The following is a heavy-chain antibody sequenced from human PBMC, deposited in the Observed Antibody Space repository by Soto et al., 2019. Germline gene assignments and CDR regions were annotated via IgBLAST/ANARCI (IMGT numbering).Heavy chain of an antibody. D-gene: IGHD2-21*02. CDR2: IYHSGST. CDR1: GGSISSGGYC. J-gene: IGHJ4*02. CDR3: ARGGGDGDSRGSWDLCAFDY. V-gene: IGHV4-30-2*01. Sequence: QLQLQESGSGLVKPSQTLSLTCAVSGGSISSGGYCWSWIRQPPGKGLEWIGYIYHSGSTYYNPPLKSRLTLSADRSKNQYSLRLSSVTAADTAVYYCARGGGDGDSRGSWDLCAFDYWVQGTLVTVSS.